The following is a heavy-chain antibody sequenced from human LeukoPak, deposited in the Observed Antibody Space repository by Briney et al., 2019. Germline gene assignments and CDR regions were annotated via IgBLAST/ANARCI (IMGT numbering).Heavy chain of an antibody. Sequence: SQTLSLTCAISGDSFSSNSAAWDWVRQSPSRGLEWLGSTYYRSKLYNDYAVSVKSRITINPDTSKNQFSLQLNSVTPEDTAVYYCARENSGGSCYTFDYWGQGTLVTVSS. CDR3: ARENSGGSCYTFDY. V-gene: IGHV6-1*01. CDR1: GDSFSSNSAA. D-gene: IGHD2-15*01. J-gene: IGHJ4*02. CDR2: TYYRSKLYN.